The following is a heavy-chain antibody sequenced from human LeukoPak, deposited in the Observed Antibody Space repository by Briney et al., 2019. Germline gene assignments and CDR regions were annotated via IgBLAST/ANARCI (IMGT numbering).Heavy chain of an antibody. CDR3: ARGVVVAPRSAFDI. Sequence: GGSLRLSCAASGFTFSTYWMSWVRQAPGKGLEWVAVIKQDGTEKYYVDSVKGRFTISRDNAKNSLYLQMNSLTAEDTAVYYCARGVVVAPRSAFDIWGQGTMVTVSS. J-gene: IGHJ3*02. CDR1: GFTFSTYW. CDR2: IKQDGTEK. V-gene: IGHV3-7*03. D-gene: IGHD2-2*01.